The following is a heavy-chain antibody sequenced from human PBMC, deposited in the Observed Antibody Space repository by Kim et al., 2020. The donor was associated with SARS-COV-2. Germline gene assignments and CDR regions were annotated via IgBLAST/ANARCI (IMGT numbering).Heavy chain of an antibody. CDR3: AREMAGELSPLALDY. CDR2: INPNSGGT. Sequence: ASVKVSCKASGYTFTGYYLHWVRQAPGQGLEWMGWINPNSGGTNYAQKFQGRVTMTRDTSISTAYMELSRLRSDDTAVYYCAREMAGELSPLALDYWGQGTLVTVSS. V-gene: IGHV1-2*02. D-gene: IGHD3-16*02. CDR1: GYTFTGYY. J-gene: IGHJ4*02.